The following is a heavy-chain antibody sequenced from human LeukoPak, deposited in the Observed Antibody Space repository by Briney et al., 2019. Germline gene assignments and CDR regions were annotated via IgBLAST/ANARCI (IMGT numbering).Heavy chain of an antibody. J-gene: IGHJ4*02. CDR3: ARVKITVAGPFDH. Sequence: SETLSLTCTASGGSISSSDYYWGWIRQPPGKGLEWIGTMYHSGSTYYNPSLKSRVTISVDTSMNHFSLKVTSVTAADTAVYYCARVKITVAGPFDHWGQGTLVTVSS. CDR2: MYHSGST. CDR1: GGSISSSDYY. V-gene: IGHV4-39*02. D-gene: IGHD6-19*01.